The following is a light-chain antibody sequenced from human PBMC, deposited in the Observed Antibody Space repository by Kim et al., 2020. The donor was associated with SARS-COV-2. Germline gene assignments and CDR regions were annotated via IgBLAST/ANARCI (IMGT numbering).Light chain of an antibody. CDR1: RSGGRY. V-gene: IGKV3-11*01. CDR2: DAS. Sequence: WTAEEGALLSREASRSGGRYVAWYRQKPGQAPRLLVYDASHRDTGVPARFRGSGSGTNFTLTISSLGPEDFAVYYCHQRTGAPLTFGGGTKVDIK. CDR3: HQRTGAPLT. J-gene: IGKJ4*01.